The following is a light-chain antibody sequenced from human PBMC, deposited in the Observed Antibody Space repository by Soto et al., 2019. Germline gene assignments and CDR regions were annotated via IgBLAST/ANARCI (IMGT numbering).Light chain of an antibody. CDR2: DVS. CDR3: TSYTSSSTLYV. J-gene: IGLJ1*01. V-gene: IGLV2-14*03. CDR1: SSDIGAYNY. Sequence: QSVLTQPASVSGSPGQSITISCTGTSSDIGAYNYVSWYQQHPGEAPKLMIYDVSNRPSGVSFRFSGSKSGNTASLTISGLQAEDEADYYCTSYTSSSTLYVFGTGTKLTVL.